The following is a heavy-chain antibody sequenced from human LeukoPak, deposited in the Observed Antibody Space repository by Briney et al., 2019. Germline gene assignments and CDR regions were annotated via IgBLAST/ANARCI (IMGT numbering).Heavy chain of an antibody. Sequence: PSETLSLTCAVYGGSFSGYYWSWIRQPPGKGLEWIGEINHSGSTNCNPSLKSRVTISVDTSKNQFSLKLSSVTAADTAVYYCARGNTVTKYYYYGMDVWGQGTTVTVSS. V-gene: IGHV4-34*01. J-gene: IGHJ6*02. CDR3: ARGNTVTKYYYYGMDV. D-gene: IGHD4-17*01. CDR1: GGSFSGYY. CDR2: INHSGST.